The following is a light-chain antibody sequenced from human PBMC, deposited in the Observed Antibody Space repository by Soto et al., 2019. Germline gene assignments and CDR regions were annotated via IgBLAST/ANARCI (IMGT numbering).Light chain of an antibody. CDR1: SSDVGGYNY. CDR2: DVS. J-gene: IGLJ1*01. V-gene: IGLV2-14*03. CDR3: SSYTSSISYV. Sequence: QSALTQPASVSGSPGQSITISCTGTSSDVGGYNYASWYQSHPGEAPKLIIYDVSNRPSGVSDRFSGSKSGNTASLTISGLQAEDEADYYCSSYTSSISYVFGTGTKVTVL.